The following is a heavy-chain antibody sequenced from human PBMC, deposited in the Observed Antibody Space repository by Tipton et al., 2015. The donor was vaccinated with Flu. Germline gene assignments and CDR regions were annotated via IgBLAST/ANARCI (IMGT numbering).Heavy chain of an antibody. V-gene: IGHV4-61*02. D-gene: IGHD3-22*01. CDR2: IYNAGST. J-gene: IGHJ4*02. Sequence: TLSLTCTISGGSISSGSYYWSWIRQPAGKGLEWIGRIYNAGSTNYIPSLKSRVSISVDTSKNHFSLKLSSVTAADTAVYYCARTNAYDSCDYWGQGTLVTVSS. CDR1: GGSISSGSYY. CDR3: ARTNAYDSCDY.